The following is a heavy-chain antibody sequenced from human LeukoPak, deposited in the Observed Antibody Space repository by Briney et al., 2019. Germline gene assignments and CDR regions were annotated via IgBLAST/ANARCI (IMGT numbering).Heavy chain of an antibody. CDR1: GFTFSSYS. J-gene: IGHJ3*02. CDR3: APQRGMTTGFGAFDI. D-gene: IGHD4-17*01. V-gene: IGHV3-21*01. Sequence: GGSLRLSCAASGFTFSSYSMNWVRQAPGKGLEWVSSISSSSSYIYYADSVKGRFTISRDNAKNSLYLQMNSLRAEDTAVYYCAPQRGMTTGFGAFDIWGQGTMVTVSS. CDR2: ISSSSSYI.